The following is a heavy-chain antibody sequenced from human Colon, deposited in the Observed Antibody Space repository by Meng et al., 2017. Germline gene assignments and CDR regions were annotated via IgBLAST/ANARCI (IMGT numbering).Heavy chain of an antibody. Sequence: QVQLVQSGSELKKPGASVKVSCKASGYTFTSYAMNWVRPAPGQGLEWIGWINTNPGNPTYAQGFTGRFVFSLDPSVSTAYLQISSLKAADTAVYYCARLYCSGGSCYTIDYWGQGTLVTVSS. CDR1: GYTFTSYA. D-gene: IGHD2-15*01. CDR3: ARLYCSGGSCYTIDY. CDR2: INTNPGNP. V-gene: IGHV7-4-1*02. J-gene: IGHJ4*02.